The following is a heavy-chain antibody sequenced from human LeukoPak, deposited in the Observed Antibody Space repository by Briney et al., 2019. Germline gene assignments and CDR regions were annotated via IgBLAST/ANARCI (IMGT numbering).Heavy chain of an antibody. D-gene: IGHD6-13*01. CDR2: ISGSGGST. CDR3: AKGLARNRSWSDPVKTWSAP. CDR1: GFTFSSYA. J-gene: IGHJ5*02. V-gene: IGHV3-23*01. Sequence: GGSLRLSCAASGFTFSSYAMSWVRQAPGKGLEWVSAISGSGGSTYYADSVKGRFTISRDNSKNTLYLQMNSLRAEDTAVYYCAKGLARNRSWSDPVKTWSAPWGQGTLVTISS.